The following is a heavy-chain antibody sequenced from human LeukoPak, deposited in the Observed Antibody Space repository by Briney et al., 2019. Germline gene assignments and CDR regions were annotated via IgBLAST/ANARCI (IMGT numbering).Heavy chain of an antibody. Sequence: SETLSLTCTVSGYSISSGYYWGWIRQPPGKGLEWIGSIYHSGSTYYNPSLKSRVTISLDTSKNQFSLKVRSVTAADTAVYYCATSSGWYSLDYWGQGTLVTVSS. CDR2: IYHSGST. J-gene: IGHJ4*02. CDR3: ATSSGWYSLDY. CDR1: GYSISSGYY. D-gene: IGHD6-19*01. V-gene: IGHV4-38-2*02.